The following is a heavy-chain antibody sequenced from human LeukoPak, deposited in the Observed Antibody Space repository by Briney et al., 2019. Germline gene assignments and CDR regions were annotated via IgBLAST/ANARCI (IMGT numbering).Heavy chain of an antibody. CDR3: ARDYSYYDSSGYYYDY. CDR1: GFTFSSYS. J-gene: IGHJ4*02. CDR2: ISSSSSAI. Sequence: GGSLRLSCAASGFTFSSYSMNWVRQAPGKGLEWVSYISSSSSAIYYADSVKGRFTISRDNAKNSLYLQMNSLRAEDTAVYYCARDYSYYDSSGYYYDYWGQGTLVTVSS. D-gene: IGHD3-22*01. V-gene: IGHV3-48*04.